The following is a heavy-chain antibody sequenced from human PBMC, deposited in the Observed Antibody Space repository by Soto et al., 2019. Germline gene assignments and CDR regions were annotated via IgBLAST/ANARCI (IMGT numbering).Heavy chain of an antibody. V-gene: IGHV3-7*01. Sequence: GGSLRLSCAASGFTFSSYWMSWVRQAPGKGLEWVANIKQDGSEKYYVDSVKGRFTISRDNAKNSLYLQMNSLRAEDTAVYYCARDPMVRGIRPDYYYMDVWGKGTTVTVSS. CDR2: IKQDGSEK. J-gene: IGHJ6*03. CDR3: ARDPMVRGIRPDYYYMDV. CDR1: GFTFSSYW. D-gene: IGHD3-10*01.